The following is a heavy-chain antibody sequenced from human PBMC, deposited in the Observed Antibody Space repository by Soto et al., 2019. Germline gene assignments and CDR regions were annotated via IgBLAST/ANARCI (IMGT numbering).Heavy chain of an antibody. J-gene: IGHJ6*02. Sequence: GASVKVSCKASGFTFTSSAVQWVRQARGQRLEWIGWIVVGSGNTNYAQKFQERVTITRDMSTSTAYMELSSLRPEDTAVYYCAAGESAPTLYDILTGYRPLYYYGMDVWGQGTTVTVSS. CDR2: IVVGSGNT. D-gene: IGHD3-9*01. CDR3: AAGESAPTLYDILTGYRPLYYYGMDV. V-gene: IGHV1-58*01. CDR1: GFTFTSSA.